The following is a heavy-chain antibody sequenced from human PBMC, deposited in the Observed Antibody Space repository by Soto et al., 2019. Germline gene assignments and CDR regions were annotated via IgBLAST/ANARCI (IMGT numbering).Heavy chain of an antibody. CDR3: AKENGYSSSWFEFDY. J-gene: IGHJ4*02. CDR2: ISGSGGRT. V-gene: IGHV3-23*01. Sequence: EVQLLESGGGLVQPGGSLRLSCAASGFTFSSYAMSWVRQAPGKGLEWVSAISGSGGRTYYADSVKGRFTITRDNSKNTLYLQMNSLRAEDTAVYYCAKENGYSSSWFEFDYWGQGTLVTVSS. D-gene: IGHD6-13*01. CDR1: GFTFSSYA.